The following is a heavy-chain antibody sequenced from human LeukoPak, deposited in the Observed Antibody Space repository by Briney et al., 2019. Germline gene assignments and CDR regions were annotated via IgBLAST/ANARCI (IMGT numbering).Heavy chain of an antibody. Sequence: ASVKVSCKASGYTFTGYYMHWVRQAPGQGLEWMGWINPNSGGTNYAQKFQGRVTMTRDTSISTAYMELSRLRSDDTAVYYCARVGYDGSGYYVSDYWGQGTLVTVSS. CDR1: GYTFTGYY. D-gene: IGHD3-22*01. CDR2: INPNSGGT. V-gene: IGHV1-2*02. J-gene: IGHJ4*02. CDR3: ARVGYDGSGYYVSDY.